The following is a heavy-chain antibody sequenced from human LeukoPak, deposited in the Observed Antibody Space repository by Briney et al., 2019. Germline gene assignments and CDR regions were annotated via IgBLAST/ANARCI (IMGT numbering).Heavy chain of an antibody. J-gene: IGHJ3*02. V-gene: IGHV4-59*01. Sequence: SETLSLTCTVSGGSISSYYWSWIRQPPGKGLEWIGYIYYSGSTNYNPSLKSRVTISVDTSKNQFSLKLSSVTAADTAVYYCARFSAFWFNSGLPANAFDIWGQGTMVTVSS. CDR2: IYYSGST. CDR3: ARFSAFWFNSGLPANAFDI. CDR1: GGSISSYY. D-gene: IGHD3-3*01.